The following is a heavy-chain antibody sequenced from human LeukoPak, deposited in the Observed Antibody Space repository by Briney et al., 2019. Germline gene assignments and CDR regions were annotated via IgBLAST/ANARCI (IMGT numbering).Heavy chain of an antibody. V-gene: IGHV3-23*01. CDR2: ITASAAGT. J-gene: IGHJ4*02. D-gene: IGHD1-14*01. CDR1: GFNVTTNY. Sequence: GGSLRLSCAASGFNVTTNYMSWVRQAPGKGLEWVSVITASAAGTYYADSVEGRFTISRDNSKNTLYLQMNSLRAEDTAVYYCANSPPLPNPLFDYWGQGTLVTVSS. CDR3: ANSPPLPNPLFDY.